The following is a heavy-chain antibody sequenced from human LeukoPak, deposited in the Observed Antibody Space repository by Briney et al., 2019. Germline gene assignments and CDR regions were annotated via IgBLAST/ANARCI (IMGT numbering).Heavy chain of an antibody. CDR1: GFTFSSYS. CDR3: AREGLENYYYYMDV. V-gene: IGHV3-48*01. CDR2: ISSSSSTI. J-gene: IGHJ6*03. D-gene: IGHD1-1*01. Sequence: GGSLRLSCAASGFTFSSYSMNWVRQAPGKGLEWVSYISSSSSTIYYADSVKGRFTISRDNSKNTLYLQMNSLRAEDTAVYYCAREGLENYYYYMDVWGKGTTVTVSS.